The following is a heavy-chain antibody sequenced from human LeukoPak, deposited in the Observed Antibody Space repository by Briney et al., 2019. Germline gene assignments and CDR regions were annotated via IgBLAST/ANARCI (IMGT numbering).Heavy chain of an antibody. J-gene: IGHJ6*03. CDR2: IYTSGST. D-gene: IGHD4-23*01. CDR1: GGSISSGSYY. Sequence: PSETLSLTCTVSGGSISSGSYYWSWIRQPAGKGLEWIGRIYTSGSTNYNPSLKSRVTISVDTSKNQFSLKLSSVTAADTAVYYCARARHYGGNSPLDYYYHMDVWGKGTTVTVSS. V-gene: IGHV4-61*02. CDR3: ARARHYGGNSPLDYYYHMDV.